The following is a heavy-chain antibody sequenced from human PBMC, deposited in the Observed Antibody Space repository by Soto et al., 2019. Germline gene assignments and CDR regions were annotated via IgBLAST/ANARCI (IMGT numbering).Heavy chain of an antibody. J-gene: IGHJ6*03. CDR1: GYTFTSHD. CDR2: MNPNSGNT. Sequence: QVQLVQSGAEVKKPGASVKVSCKASGYTFTSHDSNWVRQATGQVLEWMGWMNPNSGNTGYAEKFQGRVTLTRDTSISTDYMELSSLRSEYTAVYYGARGPGNNWNGGNMDAWGKGTTVTVSS. V-gene: IGHV1-8*01. D-gene: IGHD1-1*01. CDR3: ARGPGNNWNGGNMDA.